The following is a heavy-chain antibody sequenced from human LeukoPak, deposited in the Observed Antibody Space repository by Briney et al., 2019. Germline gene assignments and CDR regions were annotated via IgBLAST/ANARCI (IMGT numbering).Heavy chain of an antibody. CDR2: ISGSGGST. CDR1: GFTFSSYA. D-gene: IGHD2-15*01. J-gene: IGHJ4*02. V-gene: IGHV3-23*01. CDR3: AKLGRVVVAASSEIDY. Sequence: QPGGSLRLSCAASGFTFSSYAMSWVRQAPGKGLEWVSAISGSGGSTYYADSVKGRFTISRDNSKNTLHLQMNSLRAEDTAVYYCAKLGRVVVAASSEIDYWGQGTLVTVSS.